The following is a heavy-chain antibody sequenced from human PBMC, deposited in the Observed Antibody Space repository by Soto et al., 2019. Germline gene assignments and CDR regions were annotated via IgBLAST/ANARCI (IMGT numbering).Heavy chain of an antibody. CDR1: GYSFVSYW. D-gene: IGHD5-18*01. Sequence: GESLKISCKGSGYSFVSYWIAWVRQMPGKGLEWMGSIYPGDSDTTNSPSIQGQVTISADKSSTTVYLQWNTLKASDTAVYYCAKTDGYEVEYWGQGTQVTVSS. CDR3: AKTDGYEVEY. V-gene: IGHV5-51*01. J-gene: IGHJ4*02. CDR2: IYPGDSDT.